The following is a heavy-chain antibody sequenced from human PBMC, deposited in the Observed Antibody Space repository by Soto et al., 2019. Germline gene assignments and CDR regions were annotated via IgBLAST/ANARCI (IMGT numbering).Heavy chain of an antibody. CDR1: GGSISSGGYS. CDR3: ARAHYGDYGYGMDV. J-gene: IGHJ6*02. V-gene: IGHV4-30-2*01. CDR2: IYQSGST. Sequence: QLQLQESGSGLVKPSQTLSLTCAVSGGSISSGGYSWSWIRQPPGKGLEWIGYIYQSGSTYYNPSLKSRVTISVDRSKNQFSLKLISVTAADTAVYYCARAHYGDYGYGMDVWGQGTTVTVSS. D-gene: IGHD4-17*01.